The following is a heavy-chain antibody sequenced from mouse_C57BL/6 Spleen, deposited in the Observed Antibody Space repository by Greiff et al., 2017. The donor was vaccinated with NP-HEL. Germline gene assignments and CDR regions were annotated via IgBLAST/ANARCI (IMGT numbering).Heavy chain of an antibody. Sequence: EVQLVEPGGGLVKPGGSLKLSCAASGFTFSSYAMSWVRQTPEKRLEWVATISDGGSYTYYPDNVKGRFTISRDNAKNNLYLQMSHLKSEDTAMYYCAREGGFATAYFDDWGQGTTLTVSS. D-gene: IGHD1-2*01. CDR3: AREGGFATAYFDD. CDR1: GFTFSSYA. J-gene: IGHJ2*01. V-gene: IGHV5-4*01. CDR2: ISDGGSYT.